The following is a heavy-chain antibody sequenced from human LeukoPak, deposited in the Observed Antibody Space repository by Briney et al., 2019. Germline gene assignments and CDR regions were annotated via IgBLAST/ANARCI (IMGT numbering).Heavy chain of an antibody. CDR2: INSDGSST. Sequence: GGSLRLSCAASGFTFSSYWMHWVRQAPGKGLVWVSRINSDGSSTSYADSVKGRFTISRDNAKNTLYLQMNSLRAEDTAVYYCARDPALTTYYYDSSGYQNWGRGTLVTVSS. CDR1: GFTFSSYW. J-gene: IGHJ4*02. D-gene: IGHD3-22*01. V-gene: IGHV3-74*01. CDR3: ARDPALTTYYYDSSGYQN.